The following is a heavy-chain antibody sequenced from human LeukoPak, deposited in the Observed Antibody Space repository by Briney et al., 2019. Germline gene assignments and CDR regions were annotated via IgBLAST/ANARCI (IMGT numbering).Heavy chain of an antibody. D-gene: IGHD4-23*01. CDR1: GFSFSRFG. CDR2: ISYDGSTK. V-gene: IGHV3-30*03. J-gene: IGHJ4*02. CDR3: ATSLRPGGGNSFLLDY. Sequence: GGSLRLSCAASGFSFSRFGMHWVRQAPGKGLEWVAVISYDGSTKYYADSVKGRFTISRDNSKNTLYLQMNSLTVHDTAVYYCATSLRPGGGNSFLLDYWGQGILVTVSS.